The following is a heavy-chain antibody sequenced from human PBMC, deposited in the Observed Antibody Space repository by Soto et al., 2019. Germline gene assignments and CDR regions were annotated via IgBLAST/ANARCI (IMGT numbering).Heavy chain of an antibody. V-gene: IGHV3-23*01. CDR3: ATDPRGPDY. CDR1: GVGFSNYV. CDR2: ISASGDST. Sequence: VHLLESGGGLVQPGGSLKLSCATSGVGFSNYVMSWVRQAPGKGLEWVSGISASGDSTYYADPVKGRFTISGDNSKRTLYLQMNSLRAEDTAIYYCATDPRGPDYWGQGTQVTVS. J-gene: IGHJ4*02.